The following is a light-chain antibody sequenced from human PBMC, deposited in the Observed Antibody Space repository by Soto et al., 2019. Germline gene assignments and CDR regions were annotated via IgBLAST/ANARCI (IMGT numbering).Light chain of an antibody. CDR1: SNDVGGYNY. CDR3: SAYTRISTPYG. Sequence: QSLLTQPASVSGSPGQAITISCTGTSNDVGGYNYVSWYQQHPDTAPKLIIYDVRYRPSGVSNRFSGSKSGNTASLTISGLQAEDEADYYCSAYTRISTPYGVGYGTKVTVL. CDR2: DVR. V-gene: IGLV2-14*03. J-gene: IGLJ1*01.